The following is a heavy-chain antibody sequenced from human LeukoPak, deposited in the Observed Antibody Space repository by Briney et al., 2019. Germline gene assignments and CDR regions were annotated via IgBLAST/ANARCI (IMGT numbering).Heavy chain of an antibody. D-gene: IGHD2-15*01. CDR3: ARDRGWFDP. CDR1: GYTFTTYY. Sequence: GASVKVSCKASGYTFTTYYMHWVRQAPGQGLEWMGVINPSGGSTSYAQKFQGRVTMTRDTSTSTVYMELSSLTSEDTAVYYCARDRGWFDPWGQGTLVTLSS. CDR2: INPSGGST. J-gene: IGHJ5*02. V-gene: IGHV1-46*01.